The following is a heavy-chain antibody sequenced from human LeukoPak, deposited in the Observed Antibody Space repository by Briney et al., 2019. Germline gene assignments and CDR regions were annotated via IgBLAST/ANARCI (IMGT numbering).Heavy chain of an antibody. D-gene: IGHD3-22*01. V-gene: IGHV5-51*01. J-gene: IGHJ4*02. CDR2: IYPGDSDT. CDR3: TSRYDRSGELFDY. Sequence: GESLKISSKTSGYMFTNYWIGWVRQMPGKGLEWMGIIYPGDSDTRYSPSFQGQVTISADKSISTAYLQWSSLKASDTAMYYCTSRYDRSGELFDYWGQGTLVTVSS. CDR1: GYMFTNYW.